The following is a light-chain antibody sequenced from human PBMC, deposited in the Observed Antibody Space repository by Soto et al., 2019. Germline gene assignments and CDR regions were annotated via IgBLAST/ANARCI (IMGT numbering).Light chain of an antibody. CDR3: AAWDDSLNGVV. V-gene: IGLV1-44*01. Sequence: QSVLTQPPSASGTPGLRVTISCSGGSSNIGSNTVNWYQQLPGTAPKLLIYSNNQRPSGLPDRFSGSKSGTSASLAISGLQSEDEADYYCAAWDDSLNGVVIGGGTKLTVL. CDR2: SNN. J-gene: IGLJ2*01. CDR1: SSNIGSNT.